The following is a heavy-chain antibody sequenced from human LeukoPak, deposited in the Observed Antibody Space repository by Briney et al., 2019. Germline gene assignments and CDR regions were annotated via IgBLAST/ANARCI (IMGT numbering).Heavy chain of an antibody. Sequence: ASVKVSCKASGYTFTGYYMHWVRQAPGQGLEWMGWINPNSGGTNYAQKFQGRVTMTRDTSISTAYMELSRLRSDDTAVYYCARDILDIVVVPAARWVAYWGQGTLVTVSS. CDR1: GYTFTGYY. CDR2: INPNSGGT. D-gene: IGHD2-2*03. V-gene: IGHV1-2*02. J-gene: IGHJ4*02. CDR3: ARDILDIVVVPAARWVAY.